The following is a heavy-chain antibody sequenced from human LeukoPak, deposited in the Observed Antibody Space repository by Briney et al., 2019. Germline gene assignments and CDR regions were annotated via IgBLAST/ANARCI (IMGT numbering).Heavy chain of an antibody. CDR3: ARDSSNSFDP. Sequence: GRSLRLSCAASGFTFSSYAMHWVRQAPGKGLEWVAVISYDGSNKYYADSVKGRFTISRDNSKNTLYLQMNSLRAEDTAVYYCARDSSNSFDPWGQGTLVTVSS. J-gene: IGHJ5*02. D-gene: IGHD6-13*01. CDR2: ISYDGSNK. V-gene: IGHV3-30-3*01. CDR1: GFTFSSYA.